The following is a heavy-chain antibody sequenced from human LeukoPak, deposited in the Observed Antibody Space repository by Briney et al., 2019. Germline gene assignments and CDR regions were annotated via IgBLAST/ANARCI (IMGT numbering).Heavy chain of an antibody. CDR1: GDSISSSGHS. D-gene: IGHD2-21*01. V-gene: IGHV4-39*01. CDR3: ARHSGLGVVSPYFDY. J-gene: IGHJ4*02. Sequence: PSETLSLTCTVSGDSISSSGHSWGWIRQSPGKGLEWIGTMRRSGSGHYNPSLMSRVTISVDTSQNHFSLRLSSVTAADTAVYYCARHSGLGVVSPYFDYWGQGILVTVSS. CDR2: MRRSGSG.